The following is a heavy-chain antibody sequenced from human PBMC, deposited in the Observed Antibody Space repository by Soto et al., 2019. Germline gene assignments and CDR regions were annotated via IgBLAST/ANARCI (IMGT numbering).Heavy chain of an antibody. D-gene: IGHD3-3*02. J-gene: IGHJ3*02. Sequence: ASVKVSCKATGYTFSAYTMNWVRQAPGQSLEWMGWINAGSGNTKYSQNFQGRVSITRDTSASTVYMELTGLTSEDTAVYYCARDTETLGPRANDALDIWGQGTMVT. V-gene: IGHV1-3*01. CDR3: ARDTETLGPRANDALDI. CDR2: INAGSGNT. CDR1: GYTFSAYT.